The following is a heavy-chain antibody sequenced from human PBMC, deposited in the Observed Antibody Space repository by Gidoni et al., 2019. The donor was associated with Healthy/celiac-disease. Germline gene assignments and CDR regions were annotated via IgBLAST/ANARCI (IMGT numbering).Heavy chain of an antibody. Sequence: QVQLQESGPGLVKPSETLSLTCTVPGGSISSYYWSWIRQPPGKGLEWIGYIYYSGSTNYNPSLKSRVTISVDTSKNQFSLKLSSVTAADTAVYYCARAPTKGGYSYGNDAFDIWGQGTMVTVSS. CDR1: GGSISSYY. CDR3: ARAPTKGGYSYGNDAFDI. D-gene: IGHD5-18*01. J-gene: IGHJ3*02. CDR2: IYYSGST. V-gene: IGHV4-59*01.